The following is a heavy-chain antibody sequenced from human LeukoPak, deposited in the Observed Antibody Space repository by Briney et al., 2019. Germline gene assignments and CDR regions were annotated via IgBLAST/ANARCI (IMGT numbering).Heavy chain of an antibody. CDR1: GYSFTTYC. Sequence: GESLKISCKGSGYSFTTYCIVWVRQMPGKGLEWMGIICPADSDTRYSPSFQGQVTISADKSISTAYLQWSSLKASDTAMYYCAMTYYYDSSGYYYVSHFDYWGQGTLVTVSS. CDR2: ICPADSDT. J-gene: IGHJ4*02. CDR3: AMTYYYDSSGYYYVSHFDY. V-gene: IGHV5-51*01. D-gene: IGHD3-22*01.